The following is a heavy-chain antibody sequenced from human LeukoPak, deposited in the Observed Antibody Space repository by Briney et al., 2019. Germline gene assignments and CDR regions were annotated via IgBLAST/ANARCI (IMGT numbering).Heavy chain of an antibody. D-gene: IGHD3-10*01. CDR3: AKDLGDQTYYYYYYMDV. Sequence: GGSLRLSCAASGFTFSSYGIHWVRQAPGKGLEWVAFIRYDGSNKYYADSVKGRFTISRDNSKNTLYLQMNSLRAEDTSVYYCAKDLGDQTYYYYYYMDVWGKGTTVTISS. CDR1: GFTFSSYG. J-gene: IGHJ6*03. CDR2: IRYDGSNK. V-gene: IGHV3-30*02.